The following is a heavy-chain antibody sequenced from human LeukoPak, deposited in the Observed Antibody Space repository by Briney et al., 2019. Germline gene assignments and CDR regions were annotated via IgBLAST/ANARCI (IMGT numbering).Heavy chain of an antibody. CDR2: IYYSGST. V-gene: IGHV4-39*01. CDR1: GGSISSSSYY. D-gene: IGHD2/OR15-2a*01. Sequence: SETLSLTCTVSGGSISSSSYYWGWIRQPPGKGLEWIGSIYYSGSTYYNPSLKSRVTISVDTSKNQFSLKLSSVTAADTAVYYCARYISMAPAFDIWGQGTMVTVSS. J-gene: IGHJ3*02. CDR3: ARYISMAPAFDI.